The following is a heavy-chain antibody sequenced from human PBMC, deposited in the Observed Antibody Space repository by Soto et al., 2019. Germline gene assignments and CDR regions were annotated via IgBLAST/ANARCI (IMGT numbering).Heavy chain of an antibody. CDR2: ISYDGNNQ. CDR3: ARDRSMGATDY. Sequence: QVQLVESGGGVVQPGRSLRLSCAASGFTFSTYAMHWVRQAPGKGLEWVAVISYDGNNQYYADSVKGRFTISRDNSKNTLYLQMNSLGPEDTAVFYCARDRSMGATDYWGQGTLVTVSS. V-gene: IGHV3-30-3*01. J-gene: IGHJ4*02. D-gene: IGHD1-26*01. CDR1: GFTFSTYA.